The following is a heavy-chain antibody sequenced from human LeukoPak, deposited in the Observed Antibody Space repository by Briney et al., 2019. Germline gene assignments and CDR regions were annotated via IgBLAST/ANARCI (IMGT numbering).Heavy chain of an antibody. CDR1: GFTFSSYG. V-gene: IGHV3-30*03. D-gene: IGHD1-26*01. J-gene: IGHJ4*02. Sequence: GSLRLSCAASGFTFSSYGMHWVRQAPGKGLEWVAIISSDGSNEHYADSVKGRFTISRDNSKNTLYLQMNSLRAEDTAVYYCARRGIVAPYFYFDYWGQGTLVTVSS. CDR2: ISSDGSNE. CDR3: ARRGIVAPYFYFDY.